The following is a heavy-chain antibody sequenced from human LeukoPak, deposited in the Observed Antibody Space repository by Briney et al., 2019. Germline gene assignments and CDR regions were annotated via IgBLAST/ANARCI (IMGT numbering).Heavy chain of an antibody. CDR3: ARGRMRIIVQDY. J-gene: IGHJ4*02. Sequence: ASVKVSCKASGYTFTSYDINWVRQATGQGLEWMGWMNPNSGNTGYAQKFQGRVTMTRNTSISTAYMELSSLRSEDTAVYYCARGRMRIIVQDYWGQGTLVTVSS. CDR1: GYTFTSYD. CDR2: MNPNSGNT. V-gene: IGHV1-8*01. D-gene: IGHD2/OR15-2a*01.